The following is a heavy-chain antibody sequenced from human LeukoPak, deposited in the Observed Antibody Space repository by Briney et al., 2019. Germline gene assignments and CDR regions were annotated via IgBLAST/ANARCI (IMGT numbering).Heavy chain of an antibody. J-gene: IGHJ4*02. D-gene: IGHD3-3*01. V-gene: IGHV3-53*01. CDR1: GFIVSNNY. CDR2: IYSGGST. Sequence: GGSLRLSCAASGFIVSNNYMSWVRQAPGKGLESVSVIYSGGSTHYADSVKGRFTISRDHSKNTLYLQMNSLRDEDTAVYYCAAAGVPAAKLPVLRFLEWFSGAFDYWGQGTLVTVSS. CDR3: AAAGVPAAKLPVLRFLEWFSGAFDY.